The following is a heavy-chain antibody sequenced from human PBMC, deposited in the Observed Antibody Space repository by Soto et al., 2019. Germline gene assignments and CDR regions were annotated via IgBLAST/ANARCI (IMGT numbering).Heavy chain of an antibody. V-gene: IGHV6-1*01. J-gene: IGHJ5*02. CDR3: ASSTMVRGVIKHNRLDP. CDR1: GDSVSSNSAA. Sequence: SQTLSLTCAISGDSVSSNSAAWNWIRQSPSRGLEWLGRTYYRSKWYNDYAVSVKSRITINPDTSKNQFSLQLNSVTPEDTAVYYCASSTMVRGVIKHNRLDPWGQGTLVTVS. D-gene: IGHD3-10*01. CDR2: TYYRSKWYN.